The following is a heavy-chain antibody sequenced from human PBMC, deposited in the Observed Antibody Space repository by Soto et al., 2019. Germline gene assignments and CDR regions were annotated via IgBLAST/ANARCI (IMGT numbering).Heavy chain of an antibody. CDR1: GYTFTSYG. CDR2: ISAYNGNT. D-gene: IGHD2-8*01. V-gene: IGHV1-18*01. CDR3: AREFYCTNGVCPPDY. J-gene: IGHJ4*02. Sequence: ASVKVSCKASGYTFTSYGISWVRQAPGQGLEWMGWISAYNGNTNYAQKLQGRVTMTTDTSTSTAYMELRSLRSDDTAMYYCAREFYCTNGVCPPDYWGQGTLVTVSS.